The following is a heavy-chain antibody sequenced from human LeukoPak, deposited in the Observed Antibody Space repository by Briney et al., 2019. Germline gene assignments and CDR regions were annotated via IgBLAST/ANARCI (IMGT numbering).Heavy chain of an antibody. Sequence: PGGSLRLSCAASGFTFSSYGMHWVRQAPGKGLEWVAFIRYDGSNKYYADSVKGRFTISGDNPKNTLYLQMNSLRAEDTAVYYCAKGLAVAIDYWGQGTLVTVSS. CDR3: AKGLAVAIDY. J-gene: IGHJ4*02. D-gene: IGHD6-19*01. V-gene: IGHV3-30*02. CDR2: IRYDGSNK. CDR1: GFTFSSYG.